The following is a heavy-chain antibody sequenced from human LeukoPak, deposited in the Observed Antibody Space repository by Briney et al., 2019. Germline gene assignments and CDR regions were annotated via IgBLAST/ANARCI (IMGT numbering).Heavy chain of an antibody. CDR3: ARSLVGATDVDY. CDR2: INHSGST. V-gene: IGHV4-34*01. D-gene: IGHD1-26*01. Sequence: PSETLSLTCAVYGGSFSGYYWSWIRRPPGKGLEWIGEINHSGSTNYNPSLKSRVTTSVDTSKNQFSLKLSSVTAADTAVYYCARSLVGATDVDYWGQGTLVTVSS. CDR1: GGSFSGYY. J-gene: IGHJ4*02.